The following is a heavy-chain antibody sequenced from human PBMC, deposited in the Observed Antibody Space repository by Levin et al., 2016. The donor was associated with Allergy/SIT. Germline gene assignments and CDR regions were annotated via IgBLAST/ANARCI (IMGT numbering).Heavy chain of an antibody. CDR3: ARHLGYCTNGVCRPYYYYYGMDV. CDR2: IDPIDSFA. D-gene: IGHD2-8*01. CDR1: GYNFATSW. J-gene: IGHJ6*02. V-gene: IGHV5-10-1*01. Sequence: GESLKISCQGSGYNFATSWISWVRQMPGKGLEWMATIDPIDSFAIYSPSFQGHVTISADKSISTAYLQWSSLKASDTAMYYCARHLGYCTNGVCRPYYYYYGMDVWGQGTTVTVSS.